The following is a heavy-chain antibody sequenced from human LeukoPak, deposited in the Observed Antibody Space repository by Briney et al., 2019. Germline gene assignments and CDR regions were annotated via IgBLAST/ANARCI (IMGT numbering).Heavy chain of an antibody. D-gene: IGHD6-19*01. J-gene: IGHJ4*02. CDR1: GVTCRSHA. V-gene: IGHV3-23*01. CDR2: ISGSGGST. CDR3: AVNSRWSSGWYLDFDY. Sequence: GGSVRLSWGASGVTCRSHAMRWVRKAPGKGLEWVSVISGSGGSTYYADSVKGRFTISRDNAKNSLYLQMNSLRAEDTAVYYCAVNSRWSSGWYLDFDYWGQGTLVTVSS.